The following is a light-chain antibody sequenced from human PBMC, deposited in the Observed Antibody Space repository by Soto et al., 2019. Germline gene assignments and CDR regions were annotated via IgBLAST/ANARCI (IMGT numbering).Light chain of an antibody. CDR1: QSVSIY. J-gene: IGKJ3*01. Sequence: DIVMTQSPSSFSSSPGDRATLTCRASQSVSIYLAWYQQKPGKAPKLLIYDASTLHSGIPARFSGSGSGTEFTLTISSLQPDDFAIHYCQQHSNYSSNFGPGTKVDIK. CDR2: DAS. CDR3: QQHSNYSSN. V-gene: IGKV3-11*01.